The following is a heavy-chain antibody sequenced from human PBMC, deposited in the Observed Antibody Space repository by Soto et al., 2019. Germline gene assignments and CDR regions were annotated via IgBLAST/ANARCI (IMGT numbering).Heavy chain of an antibody. CDR3: AQRDRGAFDI. D-gene: IGHD3-22*01. CDR1: GESLTDHY. CDR2: INHRGTY. V-gene: IGHV4-34*01. J-gene: IGHJ3*02. Sequence: PSETLSLTCAVSGESLTDHYWSWIRQAPGKGLEWIGVINHRGTYNYNPSLKSRVTISVDTSRNQFSLQLRSVTAADTAVYYCAQRDRGAFDIWGQGTMVTVSS.